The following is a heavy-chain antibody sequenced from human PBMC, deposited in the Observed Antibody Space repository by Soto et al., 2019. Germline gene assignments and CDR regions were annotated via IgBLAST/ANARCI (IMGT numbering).Heavy chain of an antibody. V-gene: IGHV4-4*02. CDR1: GDSISSNTW. Sequence: QVQLQESGPGLVKPSETLSLTCAVSGDSISSNTWWSWVRQSPGKGLEWIGEIYHSGKTNYKASLKSRVTISIDKSKHQLSLNLTSVTAADTAVYYCASRPAYISGKDYWGQGTLVTVSS. D-gene: IGHD3-3*02. J-gene: IGHJ4*02. CDR3: ASRPAYISGKDY. CDR2: IYHSGKT.